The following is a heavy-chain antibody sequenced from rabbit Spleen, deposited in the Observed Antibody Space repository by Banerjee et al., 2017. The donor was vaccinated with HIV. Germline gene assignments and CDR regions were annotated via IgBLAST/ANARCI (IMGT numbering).Heavy chain of an antibody. CDR2: IDAGSSGIT. D-gene: IGHD7-1*01. V-gene: IGHV1S40*01. CDR3: ARDVAGYAGYGDDNL. Sequence: QSLEESGGDLVKPGASLTLTCTASGFSFSSRYYMCWVRQAPGKGLEWIACIDAGSSGITYYASWAKGRFTISKTSSTTVTLQMTSLTAADTATYLCARDVAGYAGYGDDNLWGPGTLVTVS. CDR1: GFSFSSRYY. J-gene: IGHJ4*01.